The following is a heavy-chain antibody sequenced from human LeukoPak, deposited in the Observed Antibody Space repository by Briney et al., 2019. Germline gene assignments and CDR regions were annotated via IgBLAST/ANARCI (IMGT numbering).Heavy chain of an antibody. Sequence: PGGSLRLSCAASGFTFGDYYMGWIRQAPGKGLEWVAYITSSGSAIYHADSVKGRFTISRDNAKNSLYLQMNTLRAEDTAVYYCARAHKDAFDIWGQGTMVTVSA. J-gene: IGHJ3*02. V-gene: IGHV3-11*04. CDR3: ARAHKDAFDI. CDR2: ITSSGSAI. CDR1: GFTFGDYY.